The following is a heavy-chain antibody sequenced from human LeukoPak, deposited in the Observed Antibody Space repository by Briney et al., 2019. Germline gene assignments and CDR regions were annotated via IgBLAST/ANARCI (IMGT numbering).Heavy chain of an antibody. V-gene: IGHV5-51*01. J-gene: IGHJ6*02. D-gene: IGHD6-19*01. CDR1: GSRFTSYW. CDR3: ARLEGYPRGWDGAVAGTEYYYYGMDV. Sequence: GESLQISCKGSGSRFTSYWIGWVRQLPGKGLEWMGIIYPGDSDTRYSPSFQGQVTISADKSISTAYLQWSSLKASDTAMYYCARLEGYPRGWDGAVAGTEYYYYGMDVWGQGTTVTVSS. CDR2: IYPGDSDT.